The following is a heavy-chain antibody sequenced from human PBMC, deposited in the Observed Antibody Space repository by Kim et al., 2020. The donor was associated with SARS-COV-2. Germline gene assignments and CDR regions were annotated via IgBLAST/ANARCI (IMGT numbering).Heavy chain of an antibody. CDR3: ARDAGIAVAGTSDY. CDR2: INWNGGST. V-gene: IGHV3-20*01. D-gene: IGHD6-19*01. J-gene: IGHJ4*01. CDR1: GFTFDDYG. Sequence: GGSLRLSCAASGFTFDDYGMSWVRQAPGKGLEWVSGINWNGGSTGYADSVKGRFTISRDNAKNSLYLQMNSLRAEDTALYHCARDAGIAVAGTSDYWGHGAVVTVSS.